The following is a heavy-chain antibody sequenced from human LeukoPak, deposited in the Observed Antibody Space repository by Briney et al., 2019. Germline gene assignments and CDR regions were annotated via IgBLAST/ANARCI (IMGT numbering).Heavy chain of an antibody. Sequence: GASVKVSCKASGGTFSSYAISWVRQAPGQGLEWMGGIIPIFGTANYAQKFQGRVTITTDESTSTAYMELSSLRSADTAVYYCARVRSGWLRWFDPWGQGTLVTVSS. CDR1: GGTFSSYA. J-gene: IGHJ5*02. V-gene: IGHV1-69*05. CDR2: IIPIFGTA. D-gene: IGHD6-19*01. CDR3: ARVRSGWLRWFDP.